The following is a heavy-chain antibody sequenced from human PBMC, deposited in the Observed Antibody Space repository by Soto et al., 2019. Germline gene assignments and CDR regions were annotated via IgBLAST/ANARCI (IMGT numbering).Heavy chain of an antibody. Sequence: SVKVSCKASGGTFSSYAISWVRQAPGQGLEWMGGIIPIFGTANYAQKFQGRVTITADKSTSTAYMELSSLRSEDTAVYYCARDRVRSSDQKYYYYYGMDVWGQGTTVTVSS. J-gene: IGHJ6*02. CDR3: ARDRVRSSDQKYYYYYGMDV. V-gene: IGHV1-69*06. D-gene: IGHD6-6*01. CDR1: GGTFSSYA. CDR2: IIPIFGTA.